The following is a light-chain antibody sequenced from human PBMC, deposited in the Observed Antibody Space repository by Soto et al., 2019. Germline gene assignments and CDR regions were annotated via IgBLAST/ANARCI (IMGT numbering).Light chain of an antibody. Sequence: IVTTQTPLSLSVTPGQPASISCKSSQSLQHSNGKTYLYWYLQKPGQPPHLLIYEVSNRFSVVPDRFSGIGSGTDFTLKISRVEAEDVGVYYCLQSLELPLTFGGGTKVEIK. CDR1: QSLQHSNGKTY. V-gene: IGKV2D-29*01. CDR3: LQSLELPLT. J-gene: IGKJ4*01. CDR2: EVS.